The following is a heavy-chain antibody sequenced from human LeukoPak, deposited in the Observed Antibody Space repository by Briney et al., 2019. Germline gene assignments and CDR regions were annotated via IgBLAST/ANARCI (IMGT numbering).Heavy chain of an antibody. CDR1: GGSISSTTYY. CDR3: ARGHKPKYFDWFWGYYFDY. V-gene: IGHV4-39*07. Sequence: SETLSLTCSVSGGSISSTTYYWGWIRQPPGKGLEWIGNIYYSGSTNYNPSLKSRVTISVDTSKNQFSLKLSSVTAADTAVYYCARGHKPKYFDWFWGYYFDYWGQGTLVTVSS. D-gene: IGHD3-9*01. CDR2: IYYSGST. J-gene: IGHJ4*02.